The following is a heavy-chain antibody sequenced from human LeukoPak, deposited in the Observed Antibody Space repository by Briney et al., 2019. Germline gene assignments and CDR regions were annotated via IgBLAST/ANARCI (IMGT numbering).Heavy chain of an antibody. V-gene: IGHV4-30-2*01. CDR3: ARAGNWFDP. J-gene: IGHJ5*02. Sequence: PSETLSLTCAVSGGSISSGGYSWSWIRQPPGNGLEWIGYIYHSGSTYYNPSLKSRVTISVDRSKNQFSLKLSSVTAADTAVYYCARAGNWFDPWGQGTLVTVSS. CDR1: GGSISSGGYS. CDR2: IYHSGST.